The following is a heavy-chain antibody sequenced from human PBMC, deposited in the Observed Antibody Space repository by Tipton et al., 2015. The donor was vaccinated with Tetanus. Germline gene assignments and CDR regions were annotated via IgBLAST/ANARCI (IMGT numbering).Heavy chain of an antibody. CDR2: IYHTGTT. CDR1: GDSISSGNYR. V-gene: IGHV4-31*03. CDR3: ARGTTLDY. Sequence: TLSLTCTVSGDSISSGNYRYNWIRQLPGKGLEWIGYIYHTGTTYYNPSFKSRVSISVDTSMSQFSLNLSSVTAADTAVYYCARGTTLDYWGQGTLVTVSS. J-gene: IGHJ4*02. D-gene: IGHD4-11*01.